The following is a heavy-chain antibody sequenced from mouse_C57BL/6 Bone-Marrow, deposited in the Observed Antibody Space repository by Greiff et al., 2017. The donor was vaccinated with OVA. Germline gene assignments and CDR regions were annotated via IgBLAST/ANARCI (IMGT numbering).Heavy chain of an antibody. V-gene: IGHV5-6*01. CDR3: ASPGYYSYWYFDV. CDR1: GFTFSSYG. D-gene: IGHD2-3*01. J-gene: IGHJ1*03. CDR2: ISSGGSYT. Sequence: DVHLVESGGDLVKPGGSLQLSCAASGFTFSSYGMSWVRQTPDKRLEWVATISSGGSYTYYPDSVKGRFTISRDNAKNTRYLQMSSLKSEDTAMYYCASPGYYSYWYFDVWGTGTTVTVSA.